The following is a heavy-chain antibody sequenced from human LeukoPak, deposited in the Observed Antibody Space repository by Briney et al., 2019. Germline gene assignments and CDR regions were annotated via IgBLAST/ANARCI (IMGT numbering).Heavy chain of an antibody. CDR3: ARDFMYARFYGGFGELYYRNWFDP. J-gene: IGHJ5*02. CDR1: GYSISSGYY. V-gene: IGHV4-4*07. Sequence: PSETLSLTCAVSGYSISSGYYWSWIRQPAGKGLEWIGRIYTSGSTNYNPSLKSRVTMSVDTSKNQFSLKLSSVTAADTAVYYCARDFMYARFYGGFGELYYRNWFDPWGQGTLVTVSS. D-gene: IGHD3-10*01. CDR2: IYTSGST.